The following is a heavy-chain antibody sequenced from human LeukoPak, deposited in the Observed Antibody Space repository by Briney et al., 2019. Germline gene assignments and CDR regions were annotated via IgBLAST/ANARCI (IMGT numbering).Heavy chain of an antibody. V-gene: IGHV4-61*01. Sequence: PSETLSLTCTVSGGSISSGSYYWSWIRQPPGKGLEWIGYIYYSGSTNYNPSLKSRVTISVDTSKNQFSLKLSSVTAADTAVYYCARVPVGYGAFDIWGQGTMVTVSS. D-gene: IGHD5-18*01. CDR2: IYYSGST. CDR3: ARVPVGYGAFDI. CDR1: GGSISSGSYY. J-gene: IGHJ3*02.